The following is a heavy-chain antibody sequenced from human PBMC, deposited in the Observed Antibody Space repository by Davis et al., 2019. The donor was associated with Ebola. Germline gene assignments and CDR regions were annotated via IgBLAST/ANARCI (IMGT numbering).Heavy chain of an antibody. CDR3: ARNDYDFWSGYYVTNWFDP. V-gene: IGHV4-59*01. Sequence: SETLSLTCTVSGGSISSYYWSWIRQPPGKGLEWIGYIYYSGSTNYNPSLKSRVTISVDTSKNQFSLKLSSVTAADTAVYYCARNDYDFWSGYYVTNWFDPWGQGTLVTVSS. J-gene: IGHJ5*02. D-gene: IGHD3-3*01. CDR2: IYYSGST. CDR1: GGSISSYY.